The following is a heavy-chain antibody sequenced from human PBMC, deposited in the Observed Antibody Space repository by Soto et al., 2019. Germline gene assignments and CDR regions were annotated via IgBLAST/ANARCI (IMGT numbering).Heavy chain of an antibody. D-gene: IGHD6-6*01. CDR1: GFTVSSNY. Sequence: PGGSLRLSCAASGFTVSSNYMSWVRPVPGKGLEWVSVIYSGGSTYYADSVKGRFTISRDNSKNTLYLQMNSLRAEDTAVYYCARDSYSSSSVAFDIWGQGTMVTVSS. V-gene: IGHV3-53*01. CDR2: IYSGGST. CDR3: ARDSYSSSSVAFDI. J-gene: IGHJ3*02.